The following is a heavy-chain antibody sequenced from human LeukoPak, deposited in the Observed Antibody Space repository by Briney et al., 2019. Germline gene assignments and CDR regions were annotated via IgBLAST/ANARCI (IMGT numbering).Heavy chain of an antibody. Sequence: ASVKVSCKASGYTFTSYGISWVRQAPGQGLEWMGWINPNSGGTNYAQKFQGWVTMTRDTSISTAYMELSRLRSDDTAVYYCARDSGGPYGYGGNSDWYFDLWGRGTLVTVSS. CDR1: GYTFTSYG. J-gene: IGHJ2*01. V-gene: IGHV1-2*04. D-gene: IGHD4-23*01. CDR3: ARDSGGPYGYGGNSDWYFDL. CDR2: INPNSGGT.